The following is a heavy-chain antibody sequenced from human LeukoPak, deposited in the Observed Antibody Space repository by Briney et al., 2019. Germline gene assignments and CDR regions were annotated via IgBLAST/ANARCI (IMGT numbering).Heavy chain of an antibody. J-gene: IGHJ4*02. D-gene: IGHD1-26*01. Sequence: GGSLRLSCAASGFTFSSYWMHWVRHAPGKGLVWVSRINSDGSSTSYADSVKGRFTISRDNAKNTLYLQMNSLRAEDTAVYYCAREGGVGSKDYWGQGTLVTVSS. V-gene: IGHV3-74*01. CDR3: AREGGVGSKDY. CDR2: INSDGSST. CDR1: GFTFSSYW.